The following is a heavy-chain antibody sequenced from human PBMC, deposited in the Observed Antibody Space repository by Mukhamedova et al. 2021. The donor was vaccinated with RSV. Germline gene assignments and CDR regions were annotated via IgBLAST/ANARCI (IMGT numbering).Heavy chain of an antibody. CDR3: ARGQLMYYFVY. D-gene: IGHD2-8*01. CDR1: Y. Sequence: YMHWVRQAPGQGLEWMGIINPSGGSTSYAQKFQGRVTMTRDTSTSTVYMELSSLRSEDTAVYYCARGQLMYYFVYWGQGTLVTVSS. J-gene: IGHJ4*02. CDR2: INPSGGST. V-gene: IGHV1-46*01.